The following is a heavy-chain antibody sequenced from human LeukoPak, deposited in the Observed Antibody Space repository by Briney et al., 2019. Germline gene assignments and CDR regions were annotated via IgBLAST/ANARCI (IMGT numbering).Heavy chain of an antibody. J-gene: IGHJ6*02. V-gene: IGHV4-59*01. CDR1: GGSISSYY. CDR3: ARAGYYYYGMDV. CDR2: IYYSGST. Sequence: PSETLSLTSTVSGGSISSYYWSWIRQPPGKGLEWIGYIYYSGSTNYNPSLKSRVTISVDTSKNQFSLKLSSVTAADTAVYYCARAGYYYYGMDVWGQGTTVTVSS.